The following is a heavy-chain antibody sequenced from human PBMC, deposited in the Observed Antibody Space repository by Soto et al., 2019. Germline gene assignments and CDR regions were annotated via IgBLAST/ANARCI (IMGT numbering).Heavy chain of an antibody. Sequence: SETLSLTCTVSGGSISSYYWSWIRQPPGKGLEWIGYIYYSGSTNYNPSLKSRVTISVDTSKNQFSLKLSSVTAADTAVYYCERDASPGWYDILTGYYGMDVWGQGTTVTVSS. CDR1: GGSISSYY. D-gene: IGHD3-9*01. CDR3: ERDASPGWYDILTGYYGMDV. J-gene: IGHJ6*02. V-gene: IGHV4-59*01. CDR2: IYYSGST.